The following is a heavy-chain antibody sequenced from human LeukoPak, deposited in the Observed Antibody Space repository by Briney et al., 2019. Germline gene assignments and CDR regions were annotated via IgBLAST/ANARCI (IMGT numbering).Heavy chain of an antibody. J-gene: IGHJ4*02. D-gene: IGHD3-22*01. Sequence: GGSLRLSCAASGFTFSSYSMNWVRQAPGKGLEWVSSISSSSSYIYYADSVKGRFTISRDNVKNSLYLQMNSLRAEDTAVYYCAREKTYYYDSSGLDYWGQGTLVTVSS. CDR3: AREKTYYYDSSGLDY. CDR1: GFTFSSYS. CDR2: ISSSSSYI. V-gene: IGHV3-21*01.